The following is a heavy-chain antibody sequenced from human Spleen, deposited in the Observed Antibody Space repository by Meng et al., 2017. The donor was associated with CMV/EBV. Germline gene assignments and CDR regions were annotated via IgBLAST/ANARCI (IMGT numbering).Heavy chain of an antibody. CDR2: IRTSANSHAA. J-gene: IGHJ4*02. V-gene: IGHV3-73*01. Sequence: CVGSGFTFSGSGFPWVRRAPGRGLEWVGRIRTSANSHAAAYVAAVKFRFIISRDDSTDTMFLQMHNLKSDDTDIYYCSKGASNGPHFWGPGTLVTVSS. D-gene: IGHD4-11*01. CDR1: GFTFSGSG. CDR3: SKGASNGPHF.